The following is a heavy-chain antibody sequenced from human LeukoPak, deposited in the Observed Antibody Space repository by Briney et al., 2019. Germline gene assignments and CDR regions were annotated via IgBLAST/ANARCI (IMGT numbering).Heavy chain of an antibody. J-gene: IGHJ4*02. CDR3: ARSTNAYYYDSSGLL. D-gene: IGHD3-22*01. CDR1: GFTVSSNY. V-gene: IGHV3-21*01. Sequence: GGSLRLSCAASGFTVSSNYMSWVRQAPGKGLEWVSSISSSSSYIYYADSVKGRFTMSRDNAKNSLYLQMNSLRAEDTAVYYCARSTNAYYYDSSGLLWGQGTLVTVSS. CDR2: ISSSSSYI.